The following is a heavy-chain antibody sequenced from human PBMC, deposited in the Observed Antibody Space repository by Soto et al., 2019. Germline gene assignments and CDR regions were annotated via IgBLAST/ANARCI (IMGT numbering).Heavy chain of an antibody. V-gene: IGHV4-59*01. CDR1: GGSINGYY. D-gene: IGHD3-22*01. Sequence: SETLSLTCTVSGGSINGYYWSWIRQPPGKGLEWIGNIYYSGSTNYKPSLKSRVTISVDTSKNQFSLKLSSVTAADTAVYYRASSAPDYYYDSSGFDNWGQGALVTVSS. CDR2: IYYSGST. J-gene: IGHJ4*02. CDR3: ASSAPDYYYDSSGFDN.